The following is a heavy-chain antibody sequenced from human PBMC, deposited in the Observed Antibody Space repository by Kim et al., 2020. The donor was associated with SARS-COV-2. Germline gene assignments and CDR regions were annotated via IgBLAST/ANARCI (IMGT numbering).Heavy chain of an antibody. J-gene: IGHJ4*02. Sequence: GGSLRLSCAASGFTVSSNYMSWVRQAPGKGLEWVSVIYSGGSTYYADSVKGRFTISRDNSKNTLYLQMNSLRAEDTAVYYCARERGFGTVGADYYFDYWGQGTLVTVSS. CDR3: ARERGFGTVGADYYFDY. CDR1: GFTVSSNY. CDR2: IYSGGST. V-gene: IGHV3-53*01. D-gene: IGHD1-26*01.